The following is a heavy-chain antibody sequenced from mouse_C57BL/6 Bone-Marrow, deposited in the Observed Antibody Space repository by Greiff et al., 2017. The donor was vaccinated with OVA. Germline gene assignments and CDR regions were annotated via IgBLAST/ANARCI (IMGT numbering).Heavy chain of an antibody. CDR3: ARGRDDGYYPYY. CDR1: GYTFTSYW. V-gene: IGHV1-69*01. D-gene: IGHD2-3*01. Sequence: QVHVKQPGAELVMPGASVKLSCKASGYTFTSYWMHWVKQRPGQGLEWIGEIDPSDSYTNYNQKFKGKSTLTVDKSSSTAYMQLSSLTSEDSAVYYCARGRDDGYYPYYWGQGTTLTVSS. CDR2: IDPSDSYT. J-gene: IGHJ2*01.